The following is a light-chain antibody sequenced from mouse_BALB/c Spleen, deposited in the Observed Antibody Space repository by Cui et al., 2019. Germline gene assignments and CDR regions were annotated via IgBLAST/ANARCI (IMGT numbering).Light chain of an antibody. CDR1: SSVSY. CDR3: QQWSSYPRT. Sequence: QIVLTQSPAIMSASPGEKVTMTCSASSSVSYMYWYQQNPGSSPRLLMYDTSNLASGVPVRFSGSGSGTSYSLTISRMEAEDAATYYCQQWSSYPRTFGGGTKLEIK. CDR2: DTS. J-gene: IGKJ1*01. V-gene: IGKV4-55*01.